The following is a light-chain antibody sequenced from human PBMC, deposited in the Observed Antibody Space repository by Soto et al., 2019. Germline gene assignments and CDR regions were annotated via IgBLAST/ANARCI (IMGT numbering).Light chain of an antibody. CDR3: QQYATSPHT. CDR1: QSVSSSQ. J-gene: IGKJ2*01. V-gene: IGKV3-20*01. Sequence: EIGLTQSPGTLSLSPGGSATLSCRASQSVSSSQVAWYQQKPGQAPRLPIYGASSRATGIPDRFSGVGSETDFTLTISRLEPEDFAVYYCQQYATSPHTFGQGTKLEIK. CDR2: GAS.